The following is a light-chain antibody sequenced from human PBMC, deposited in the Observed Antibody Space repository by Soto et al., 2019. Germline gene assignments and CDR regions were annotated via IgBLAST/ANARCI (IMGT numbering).Light chain of an antibody. CDR2: GAS. V-gene: IGKV3-20*01. Sequence: EIVLTQSPGTLSLSPGERATLSCRASQTVSSNYLACYQQKPGQAPSLLIYGASSRATGIPDRFSGSGSGTDFTLTISRLEPEDFAVYYCQQCGSSPQTFGQGTKVDI. CDR1: QTVSSNY. J-gene: IGKJ1*01. CDR3: QQCGSSPQT.